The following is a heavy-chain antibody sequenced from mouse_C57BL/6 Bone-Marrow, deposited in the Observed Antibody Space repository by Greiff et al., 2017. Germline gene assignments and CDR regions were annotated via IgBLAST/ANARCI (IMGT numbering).Heavy chain of an antibody. D-gene: IGHD1-1*01. V-gene: IGHV1-22*01. Sequence: EVQLQQSGPELVKPGASVKMSCKASGYTFTDYNMHWVKQSHGKSLEWIGYINPNNGGTSYNQKFKGKATLTVNKSSSTAYMELRSLTSEDSAVYDCARFGDYGSSLHWYFDVWGTGTTVTVSS. CDR1: GYTFTDYN. J-gene: IGHJ1*03. CDR3: ARFGDYGSSLHWYFDV. CDR2: INPNNGGT.